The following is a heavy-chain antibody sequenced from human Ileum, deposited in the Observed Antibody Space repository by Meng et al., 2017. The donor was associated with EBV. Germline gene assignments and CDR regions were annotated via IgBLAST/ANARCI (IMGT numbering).Heavy chain of an antibody. Sequence: QVHLQESGPGLVKPSGTLSLTCAVSGGSISSSNWWNWVRQPPGKGLEWIGEIYYSGSTIYNPSLKSRVTISVDKSKNLFSLKLSSVTAADTAVYYCARGYGSGRDYFDYWGQGTLVTVSS. CDR3: ARGYGSGRDYFDY. V-gene: IGHV4-4*02. CDR1: GGSISSSNW. D-gene: IGHD3-10*01. J-gene: IGHJ4*02. CDR2: IYYSGST.